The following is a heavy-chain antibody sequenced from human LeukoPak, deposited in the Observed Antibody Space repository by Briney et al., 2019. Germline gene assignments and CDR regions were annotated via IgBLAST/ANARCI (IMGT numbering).Heavy chain of an antibody. CDR2: INHSGST. CDR1: GGSFSGYY. D-gene: IGHD3-22*01. CDR3: AYDSSGYHAFDI. J-gene: IGHJ3*02. Sequence: SETLSLTCAVYGGSFSGYYWSWIRQPPGKGLEWIGEINHSGSTNYNPSLKSRVTISVDTSKNQFSLKLSSVTAADTAVCYCAYDSSGYHAFDIWGQGTMVTVSS. V-gene: IGHV4-34*01.